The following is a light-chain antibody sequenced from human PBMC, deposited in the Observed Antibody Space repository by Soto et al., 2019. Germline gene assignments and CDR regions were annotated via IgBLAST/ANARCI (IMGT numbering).Light chain of an antibody. CDR1: QSIRSY. CDR3: QQSYSTPLS. J-gene: IGKJ4*01. CDR2: AAS. V-gene: IGKV1-39*01. Sequence: DIQMTQFPSSPSASVGVRVTITCRASQSIRSYLNWYQQKPGKAPKLLIYAASRLQSGVPSMYSCSGSGTDFTLTISILQPEDFATYYCQQSYSTPLSVGGGTKVDIK.